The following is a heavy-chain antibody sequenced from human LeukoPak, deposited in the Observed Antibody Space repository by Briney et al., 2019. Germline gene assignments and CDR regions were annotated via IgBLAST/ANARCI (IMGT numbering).Heavy chain of an antibody. J-gene: IGHJ3*02. Sequence: GASVKVSCTASGYTFTSYYMHWVRQAPGQGLEWMGIINPSGGSTSYAQKFQGRVTMTRDTSTSTVYMELSSLRSEDTAVYYCASWDLVDTAMADAFDIWGQGTMVTVSS. CDR1: GYTFTSYY. CDR3: ASWDLVDTAMADAFDI. CDR2: INPSGGST. D-gene: IGHD5-18*01. V-gene: IGHV1-46*01.